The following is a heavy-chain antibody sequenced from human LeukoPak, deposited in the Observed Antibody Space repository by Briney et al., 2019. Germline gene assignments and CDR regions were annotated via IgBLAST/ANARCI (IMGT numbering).Heavy chain of an antibody. CDR3: ARHGYSYGPADY. Sequence: SETLSLTCTVSGGSISSYYWSWIRQPPGKGLEWIGYIYYSGSTNYNPSLKSRVTISVDTSRNQFSLKVSSVTAADTAVYYCARHGYSYGPADYWGQGTLVTVSS. CDR2: IYYSGST. J-gene: IGHJ4*02. D-gene: IGHD5-18*01. CDR1: GGSISSYY. V-gene: IGHV4-59*08.